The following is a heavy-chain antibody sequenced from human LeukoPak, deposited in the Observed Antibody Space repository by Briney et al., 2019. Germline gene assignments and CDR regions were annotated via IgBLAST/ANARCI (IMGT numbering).Heavy chain of an antibody. CDR3: AKPYFDWLIEGYYFDY. CDR1: GFTFSSYA. J-gene: IGHJ4*02. Sequence: GSLRLSCAASGFTFSSYAMSWVRQAPGKGLEWVSAIIGSGGSTYYADSVKGRFTISRDNSKNTLYLQMNSLRAEDTAVYYCAKPYFDWLIEGYYFDYWGRGTLVTVSS. D-gene: IGHD3-9*01. V-gene: IGHV3-23*01. CDR2: IIGSGGST.